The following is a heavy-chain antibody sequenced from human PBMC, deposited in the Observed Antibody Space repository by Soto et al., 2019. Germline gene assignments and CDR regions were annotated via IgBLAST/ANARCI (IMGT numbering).Heavy chain of an antibody. Sequence: LETPSLTCTVSGGSISSYYWSWIRQPPGKGLEWIGYIYYSGSTNYNPSLKSRVTISVDTSKNQFSLKLSSVTAADTAVYYCALAGIVVVPAALDAFVIRGQGTMV. D-gene: IGHD2-2*01. J-gene: IGHJ3*02. V-gene: IGHV4-59*01. CDR1: GGSISSYY. CDR2: IYYSGST. CDR3: ALAGIVVVPAALDAFVI.